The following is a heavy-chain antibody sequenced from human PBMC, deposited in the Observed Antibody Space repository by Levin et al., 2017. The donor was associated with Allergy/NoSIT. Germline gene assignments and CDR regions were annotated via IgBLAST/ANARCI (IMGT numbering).Heavy chain of an antibody. CDR3: ARDMEDIVVVPNALDY. D-gene: IGHD2-21*01. Sequence: GESLKISCKASGYTFTGYYMHWVRQAPGQGLEWMGWINPNSGGTNYAQKFQGRVTMTRDTSISTAYMELSRLRSDDTAVYYCARDMEDIVVVPNALDYWGQGTLVTVSS. CDR2: INPNSGGT. J-gene: IGHJ4*02. V-gene: IGHV1-2*02. CDR1: GYTFTGYY.